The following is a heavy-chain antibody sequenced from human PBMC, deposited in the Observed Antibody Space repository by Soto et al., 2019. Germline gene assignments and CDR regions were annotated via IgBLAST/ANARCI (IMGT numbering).Heavy chain of an antibody. CDR3: ARYYYDSSGYNYSDY. J-gene: IGHJ4*02. CDR2: ISYDGSNK. Sequence: GGSLRLSCAASGFTFSTYAMHWVRQAPGKGLDWVAFISYDGSNKYYADSVKGRFTISRDNSKNTLYLQMNSLRAEDTAVYYCARYYYDSSGYNYSDYWGQGT. CDR1: GFTFSTYA. V-gene: IGHV3-30-3*01. D-gene: IGHD3-22*01.